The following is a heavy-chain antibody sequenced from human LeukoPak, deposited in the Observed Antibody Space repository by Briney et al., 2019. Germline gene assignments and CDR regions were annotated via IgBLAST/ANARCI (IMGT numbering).Heavy chain of an antibody. Sequence: PSETLSLTCTVSGVSITSYYRSWIRQPPGKGLESLGYIYYRGSTNYNPSLKRRATMSVDTSKNQFSLKLTSVTAADTAVYYCARFSGSVDAFDIWGRGTMVTVSS. J-gene: IGHJ3*02. D-gene: IGHD1-26*01. CDR1: GVSITSYY. CDR3: ARFSGSVDAFDI. V-gene: IGHV4-59*08. CDR2: IYYRGST.